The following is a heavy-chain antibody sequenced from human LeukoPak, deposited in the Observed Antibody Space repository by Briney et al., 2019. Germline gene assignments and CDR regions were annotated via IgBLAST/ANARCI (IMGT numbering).Heavy chain of an antibody. Sequence: SETLSLTCTVSGYPISSGYYWGWIRQPPGKGLEWIGSIYYSGSTYYNPSLKSRVTISVDTSKNQFSLKLSSVTAADTAVYYCARISSGGSYYYYYMDVWGKGTTVTVSS. D-gene: IGHD3-16*01. CDR2: IYYSGST. V-gene: IGHV4-38-2*02. CDR1: GYPISSGYY. J-gene: IGHJ6*03. CDR3: ARISSGGSYYYYYMDV.